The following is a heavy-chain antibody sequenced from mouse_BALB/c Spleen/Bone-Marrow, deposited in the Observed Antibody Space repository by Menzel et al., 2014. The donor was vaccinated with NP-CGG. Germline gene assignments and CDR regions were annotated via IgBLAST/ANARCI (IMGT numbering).Heavy chain of an antibody. CDR2: IHYSGST. Sequence: EVMLVESGPDLVKPSQSLSLTCTVTGYSISSGYTWHWIRQFPGTTLEWMGYIHYSGSTTYNPSLKSRISITRDTSKNQFFLQLNSVTTEDTATYFCSKGTYAMDSWGQGTSVTVSS. V-gene: IGHV3-1*02. CDR3: SKGTYAMDS. CDR1: GYSISSGYT. J-gene: IGHJ4*01. D-gene: IGHD3-3*01.